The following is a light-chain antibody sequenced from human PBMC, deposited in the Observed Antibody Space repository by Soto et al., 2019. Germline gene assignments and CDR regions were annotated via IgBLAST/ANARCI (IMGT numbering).Light chain of an antibody. CDR3: QQSDSVPWT. V-gene: IGKV1-39*01. Sequence: DIQMTQYPSSLSASVGDSVTITCRASQSISNYLSWYQQKPGKAPKLLIYAASSLQSGDPSRFNGSGSGTDFTLTISSLQPEEFATYYCQQSDSVPWTLGQGNKVQIK. J-gene: IGKJ1*01. CDR1: QSISNY. CDR2: AAS.